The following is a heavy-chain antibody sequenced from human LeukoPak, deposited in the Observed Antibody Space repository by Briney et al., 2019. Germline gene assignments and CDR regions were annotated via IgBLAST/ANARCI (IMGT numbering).Heavy chain of an antibody. D-gene: IGHD6-19*01. Sequence: GGSLRLSCAASGFTFSSYSMNWVRQAPGKGLEWVSSISGSSSYIYYADSVKGRFTISRDNAKNSLYLQMNSLRAEDTAVYYCARGRRGSGWHSTGGYYYMDVWGKGTTVTISS. CDR1: GFTFSSYS. CDR2: ISGSSSYI. J-gene: IGHJ6*03. CDR3: ARGRRGSGWHSTGGYYYMDV. V-gene: IGHV3-21*06.